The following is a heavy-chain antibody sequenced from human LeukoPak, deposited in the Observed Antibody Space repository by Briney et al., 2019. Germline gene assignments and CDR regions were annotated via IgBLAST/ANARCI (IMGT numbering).Heavy chain of an antibody. J-gene: IGHJ4*02. D-gene: IGHD2-2*01. Sequence: GGSLRLSCSASGFTFSSYAMHWVRQAPGKGLEYVSAISSNGGSTYYADSVKGRFTIFRDNSRKTLYLQMNSLRAEDTAVYYCAKDQRYWGQGTLVTVSS. CDR2: ISSNGGST. CDR1: GFTFSSYA. V-gene: IGHV3-64*04. CDR3: AKDQRY.